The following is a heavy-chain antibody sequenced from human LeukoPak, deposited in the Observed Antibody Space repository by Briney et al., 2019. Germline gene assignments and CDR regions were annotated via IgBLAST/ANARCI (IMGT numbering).Heavy chain of an antibody. CDR1: GFTVNNNR. J-gene: IGHJ4*02. CDR2: IKLDGSEK. V-gene: IGHV3-7*03. CDR3: ARDQYDTWSRRGNFDS. D-gene: IGHD3-3*01. Sequence: GGSLRLSCAASGFTVNNNRMGWVRQAPGKGPEWVANIKLDGSEKNYVDSVKGRFTISRDNTKNSLYLQMNSLRAEDTAVFYCARDQYDTWSRRGNFDSWGQGTLVIVSS.